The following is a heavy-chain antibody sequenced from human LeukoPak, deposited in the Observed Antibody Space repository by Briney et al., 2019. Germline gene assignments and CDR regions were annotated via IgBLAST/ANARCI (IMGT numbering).Heavy chain of an antibody. CDR3: ARDGGAIVGATGIDY. CDR2: IYYSGST. J-gene: IGHJ4*02. Sequence: SETLSLTCTVSGGSISSSSYYWGWIRQPPGKGLEWIGSIYYSGSTYYNPSLKSRVTISVDTSKNQFSLKLSSVTAADTAAYYCARDGGAIVGATGIDYWGQGTLVTVSS. CDR1: GGSISSSSYY. V-gene: IGHV4-39*07. D-gene: IGHD1-26*01.